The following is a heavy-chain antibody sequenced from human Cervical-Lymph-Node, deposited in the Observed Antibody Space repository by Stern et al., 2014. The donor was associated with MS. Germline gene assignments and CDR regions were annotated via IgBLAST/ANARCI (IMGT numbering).Heavy chain of an antibody. Sequence: ESGPALVKPTQTLTLTCTFSGFSLSSSGMCLSWIRQPPGTALEWLALIDWDDDKYYTTSLKTRLTISKDTSKNQVVLTMTNMDPVDTATYYCARLQGYWYFDLWGRGTLVTVSS. CDR2: IDWDDDK. CDR1: GFSLSSSGMC. CDR3: ARLQGYWYFDL. J-gene: IGHJ2*01. V-gene: IGHV2-70*01.